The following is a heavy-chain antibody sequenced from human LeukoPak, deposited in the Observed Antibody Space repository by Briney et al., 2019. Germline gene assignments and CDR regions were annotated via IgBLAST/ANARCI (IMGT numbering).Heavy chain of an antibody. Sequence: SVKVSCKSSGGTFISYAISWVRQAPGQGLEWMGGIIPIFGTANYAQKFQGRVTITTDESTSTAYMELSSLRSEDTAVYYCAQARRYNWNEKENNWFDPWGQGTLVTVSS. CDR2: IIPIFGTA. J-gene: IGHJ5*02. V-gene: IGHV1-69*05. CDR1: GGTFISYA. CDR3: AQARRYNWNEKENNWFDP. D-gene: IGHD1-1*01.